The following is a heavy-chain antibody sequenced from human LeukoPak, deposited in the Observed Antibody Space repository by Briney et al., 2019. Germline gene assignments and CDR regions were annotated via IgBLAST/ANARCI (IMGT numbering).Heavy chain of an antibody. D-gene: IGHD4-17*01. CDR1: GGSISNYF. V-gene: IGHV4-59*01. CDR3: ARTWKTTVTN. CDR2: IYYSGST. Sequence: SETLSLTCTVSGGSISNYFWTWIRQPPGKGLEWIGYIYYSGSTNYNPSLKSRVSISVDTSKNQFSLTLSSVTAADTAVYYCARTWKTTVTNWGQGTLVTVSS. J-gene: IGHJ4*02.